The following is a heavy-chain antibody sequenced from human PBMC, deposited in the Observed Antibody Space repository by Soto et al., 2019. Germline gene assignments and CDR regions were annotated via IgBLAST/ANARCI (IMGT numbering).Heavy chain of an antibody. CDR1: GFTFSSYG. J-gene: IGHJ4*02. Sequence: QVQLVESGGGVVQPGGSLRLSCAASGFTFSSYGMHWVRQAPGKGLEWVAVISYDGNNKYYADSVKGRFPISRDNSKNTVYLQMTGLRAEDTAVYYCAKDGYCSGGSCYSYFDYWGQGSLVTVAS. CDR2: ISYDGNNK. V-gene: IGHV3-30*18. D-gene: IGHD2-15*01. CDR3: AKDGYCSGGSCYSYFDY.